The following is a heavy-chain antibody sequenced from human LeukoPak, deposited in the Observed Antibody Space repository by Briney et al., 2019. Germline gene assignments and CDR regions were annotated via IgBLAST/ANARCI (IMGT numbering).Heavy chain of an antibody. V-gene: IGHV4-61*08. CDR3: ARGVPNCSKTSCYFNY. CDR2: LHYSGVI. CDR1: GGSISSGDYY. Sequence: SETLSLTCTVSGGSISSGDYYWSWIRQPPGKGLEWIGYLHYSGVINYNPSLKSRVTIWVDTSRNQFSLKLTSVTVADTAVYYCARGVPNCSKTSCYFNYWGQGTLLTVSS. J-gene: IGHJ4*02. D-gene: IGHD2-2*01.